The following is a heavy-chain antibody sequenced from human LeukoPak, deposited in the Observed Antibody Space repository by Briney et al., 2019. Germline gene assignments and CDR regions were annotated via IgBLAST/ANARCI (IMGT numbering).Heavy chain of an antibody. CDR2: IADDGRDK. Sequence: PGRSLRLSCAASGFTFNTYPMHWVRQAPGKGLEWVAVIADDGRDKHYADSAKGRITISRDNSKTTLYLQMDSLRSEDTAVYYCARGLGDFWSGYPKDYWGQGTLVTVSS. D-gene: IGHD3-3*01. CDR1: GFTFNTYP. J-gene: IGHJ4*02. CDR3: ARGLGDFWSGYPKDY. V-gene: IGHV3-30*01.